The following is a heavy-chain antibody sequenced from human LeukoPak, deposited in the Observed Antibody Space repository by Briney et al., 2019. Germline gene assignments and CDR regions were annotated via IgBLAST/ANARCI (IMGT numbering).Heavy chain of an antibody. J-gene: IGHJ4*02. CDR3: ARLGSGSNY. CDR1: GGSISSSSYY. D-gene: IGHD3-10*01. V-gene: IGHV4-39*01. CDR2: IYYSGST. Sequence: SETLSLTCTVSGGSISSSSYYWGWIRQPPGKGLEWIGSIYYSGSTYYNPSLKSRVTISVDTSKNQFSLQLSSVNPEDTAVYYCARLGSGSNYWGQGTLVTVSS.